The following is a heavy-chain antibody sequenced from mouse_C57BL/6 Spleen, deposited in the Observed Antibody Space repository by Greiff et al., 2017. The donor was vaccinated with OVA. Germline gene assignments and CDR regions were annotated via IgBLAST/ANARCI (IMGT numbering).Heavy chain of an antibody. CDR2: ISSGSSTI. V-gene: IGHV5-17*01. CDR3: ARPNDYDAMDC. J-gene: IGHJ4*01. CDR1: GFTFSDYG. Sequence: EVQLQESGGGLVKPGGSLKLSCAAPGFTFSDYGMHWVRQAPEKGLEWVAYISSGSSTIYYADTVKGRFTISRDNAKNTLFLQMTSLRSEDTAMYYCARPNDYDAMDCWGEGTSFTDSS.